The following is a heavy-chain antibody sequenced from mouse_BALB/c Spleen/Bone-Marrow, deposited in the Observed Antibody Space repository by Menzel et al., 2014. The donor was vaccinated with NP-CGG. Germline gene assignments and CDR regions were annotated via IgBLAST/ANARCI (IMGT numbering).Heavy chain of an antibody. J-gene: IGHJ4*01. CDR2: IWRGGST. D-gene: IGHD3-1*01. CDR3: AKNWGYGYAMDY. V-gene: IGHV2-5*01. Sequence: QVQLKESGPGLVQPSQSLSITCTVSGFSLTSYGVHWVRQSPGKGLEWLGVIWRGGSTDYNAAFMSRLSITKDNSKSQDFFKMNSLQADDTAIYYCAKNWGYGYAMDYWGQGTSVTVSS. CDR1: GFSLTSYG.